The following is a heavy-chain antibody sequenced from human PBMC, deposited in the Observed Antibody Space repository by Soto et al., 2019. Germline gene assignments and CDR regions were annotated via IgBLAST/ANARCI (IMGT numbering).Heavy chain of an antibody. CDR1: GYTFTSYY. V-gene: IGHV1-46*01. J-gene: IGHJ6*02. Sequence: ASVKVSCKASGYTFTSYYMHWVRQAPGQGLEWMGIINPSGGSTSYAQKFQGRVTMTRDTSTSTVYMELSSLRSEDTAVYYCGGAQSNSYGYDLYYYYYGMDVWGQGTTVTVSS. D-gene: IGHD5-18*01. CDR2: INPSGGST. CDR3: GGAQSNSYGYDLYYYYYGMDV.